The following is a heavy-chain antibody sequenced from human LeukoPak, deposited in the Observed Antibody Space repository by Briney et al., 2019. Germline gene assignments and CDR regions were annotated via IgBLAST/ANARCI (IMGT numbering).Heavy chain of an antibody. CDR3: ARQGSNSV. V-gene: IGHV4-59*08. D-gene: IGHD4-11*01. J-gene: IGHJ3*01. CDR2: MYYSGSP. CDR1: GASITTYY. Sequence: PSETLSLTCTVSGASITTYYWSWIRQPPGKRLEWIAYMYYSGSPNYNPSLKSRVSMSVDTSKNQFSLKPSSVTAADTAVYYCARQGSNSVWGQGTMVTVSS.